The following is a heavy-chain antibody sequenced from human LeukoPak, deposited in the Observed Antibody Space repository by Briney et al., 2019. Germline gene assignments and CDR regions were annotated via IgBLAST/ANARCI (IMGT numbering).Heavy chain of an antibody. V-gene: IGHV4-59*08. CDR1: GGSIGSNY. J-gene: IGHJ4*02. CDR2: IYYTGGT. D-gene: IGHD6-19*01. Sequence: PSGTLSLTCTVSGGSIGSNYWTWFRQPPGKGLEYIGYIYYTGGTNYNPSLKSRVTISVDTSKNQFSLKLSSVTAADTAVYFCAKYGNSGWVIDNWGQGTLVTVSS. CDR3: AKYGNSGWVIDN.